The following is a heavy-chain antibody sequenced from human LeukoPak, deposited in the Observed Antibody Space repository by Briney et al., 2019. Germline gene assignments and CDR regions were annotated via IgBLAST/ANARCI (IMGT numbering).Heavy chain of an antibody. V-gene: IGHV3-23*01. D-gene: IGHD3-22*01. Sequence: GGSLRLSCAASGLTFSIYAMSWVRQAPGKGLEWVSSISGSGGSTYYADSVKGRFTISRDNSKNTLYLQMNSLRAEDTAVYYCAKSPGYYDSSGSFIDYWGQGTLVTVSS. CDR2: ISGSGGST. CDR1: GLTFSIYA. J-gene: IGHJ4*02. CDR3: AKSPGYYDSSGSFIDY.